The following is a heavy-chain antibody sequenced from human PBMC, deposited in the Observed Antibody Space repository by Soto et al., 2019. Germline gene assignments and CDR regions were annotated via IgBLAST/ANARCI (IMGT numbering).Heavy chain of an antibody. V-gene: IGHV3-23*01. J-gene: IGHJ6*02. CDR3: TSFEVPTPIPYYYYGIDV. CDR1: GFTFSSYA. D-gene: IGHD2-2*01. Sequence: EVQLLESGGGLVQPGGALRRSCAASGFTFSSYAMSWVRQAPGKGLEWVSAISGSGGSTYYADSVKGRFTISRDNSKNTLYLQMNSLRAEDTAVYYCTSFEVPTPIPYYYYGIDVWGQGTTVTVSS. CDR2: ISGSGGST.